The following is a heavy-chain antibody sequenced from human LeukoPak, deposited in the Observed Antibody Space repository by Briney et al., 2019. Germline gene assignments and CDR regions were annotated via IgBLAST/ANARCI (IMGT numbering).Heavy chain of an antibody. V-gene: IGHV3-66*01. D-gene: IGHD3-10*01. Sequence: PGGSLRLSCAASGFTVSSNYMSWVRQAPGKGLEWVSVIYSGGSTYYADSVKGRFTISRDNSKNTLYLQMNSLRAEDTAVYYCARDPPSLWFGELLEEGMNWFDPWGQGTLVTVSS. CDR2: IYSGGST. J-gene: IGHJ5*02. CDR1: GFTVSSNY. CDR3: ARDPPSLWFGELLEEGMNWFDP.